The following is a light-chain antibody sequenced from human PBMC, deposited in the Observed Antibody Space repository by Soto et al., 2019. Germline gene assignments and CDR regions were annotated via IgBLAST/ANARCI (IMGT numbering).Light chain of an antibody. J-gene: IGKJ1*01. CDR3: QHYNDFSWT. V-gene: IGKV1-5*03. CDR1: QSISIL. CDR2: AKS. Sequence: DIHLTQSPSTLSASVGDRVTITCRASQSISILLAWYQQKPGKAPNLLIYAKSTLETGVSSRFSGSGSGTEFTLTISSLQPDDSATYYCQHYNDFSWTFGQGTKVEIK.